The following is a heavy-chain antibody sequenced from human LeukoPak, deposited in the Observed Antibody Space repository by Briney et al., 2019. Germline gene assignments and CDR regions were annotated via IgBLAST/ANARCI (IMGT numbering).Heavy chain of an antibody. Sequence: SETLSLTCAVYGGSFSGYYWSWIRQPPGKGLEWIGEINHSGSTNYNPSLKSRVTISVDTSKNQISPKLSSVTAADTAVYFCARQAVAGTYYFDYWGQGTLVTVSS. CDR2: INHSGST. J-gene: IGHJ4*02. CDR3: ARQAVAGTYYFDY. V-gene: IGHV4-34*01. CDR1: GGSFSGYY. D-gene: IGHD6-19*01.